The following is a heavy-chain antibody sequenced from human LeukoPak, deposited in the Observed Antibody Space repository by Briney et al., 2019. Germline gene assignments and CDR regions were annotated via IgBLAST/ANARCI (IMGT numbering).Heavy chain of an antibody. D-gene: IGHD2-21*02. CDR2: IYSGGST. CDR3: ARLCGGDCVGALDV. CDR1: GFTVSSNY. V-gene: IGHV3-53*01. Sequence: GGSLRLSCAASGFTVSSNYMSWVRQAPGKGLEWVSVIYSGGSTYYADSVKGRFTISRDNSKNTLYLQMNSLRAEDTAVYYCARLCGGDCVGALDVWGQGTTVTVSS. J-gene: IGHJ6*02.